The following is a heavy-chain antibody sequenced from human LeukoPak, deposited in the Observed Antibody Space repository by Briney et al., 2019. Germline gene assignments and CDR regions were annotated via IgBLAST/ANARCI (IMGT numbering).Heavy chain of an antibody. CDR2: ISDSGGNT. D-gene: IGHD2-2*02. V-gene: IGHV3-23*01. CDR3: AKVVVPADIRDAFDI. CDR1: GFTFSSYV. J-gene: IGHJ3*02. Sequence: GGSLRLSCGASGFTFSSYVMSWVRQAPGKGLEWVSAISDSGGNTYYADSVKGRFTISRDNSKNTLYLQMNSLRAEDTAVYYCAKVVVPADIRDAFDIWGQGTMVTVSS.